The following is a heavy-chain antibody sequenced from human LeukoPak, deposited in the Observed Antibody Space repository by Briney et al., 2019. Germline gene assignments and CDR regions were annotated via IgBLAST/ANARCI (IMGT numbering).Heavy chain of an antibody. V-gene: IGHV1-46*01. J-gene: IGHJ4*02. CDR2: ISPSGTDT. CDR1: GNTFTNNY. CDR3: ASDLPTGFGSTAY. D-gene: IGHD1-14*01. Sequence: ASVKVSCKASGNTFTNNYMHWVRQAPGQGLERMGLISPSGTDTVYAQRFQGRVTMTRDTSTSTVYMEVSSLRSDDTAVYYCASDLPTGFGSTAYWGQGTLVTVSS.